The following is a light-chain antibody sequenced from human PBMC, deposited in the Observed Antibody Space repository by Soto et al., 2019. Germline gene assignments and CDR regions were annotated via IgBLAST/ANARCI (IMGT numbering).Light chain of an antibody. CDR3: QSYDSSLSGYV. V-gene: IGLV2-14*01. CDR2: DVS. J-gene: IGLJ1*01. Sequence: QSVLTQPASVSGSPGQSITISCTGTSSDIGGYNYVSWYQQHPGKAPKFLIYDVSNRPSGVSNRFSGSKSGNTASLAITGLQAEDEADYYCQSYDSSLSGYVFGTGTKVTV. CDR1: SSDIGGYNY.